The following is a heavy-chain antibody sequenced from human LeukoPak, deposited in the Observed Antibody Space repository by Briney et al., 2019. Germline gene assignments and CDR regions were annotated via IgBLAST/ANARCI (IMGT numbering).Heavy chain of an antibody. Sequence: SETLSLTCTVSGGSISSYYWSWIRQPPGKGLEWIGYIYYSGSTNYNPSLKSRATISVDTSKNQFSLKLSSVTAADTAVYYCARVVPAAIELAGWFDPWGQGTLVTVSS. D-gene: IGHD2-2*02. J-gene: IGHJ5*02. CDR3: ARVVPAAIELAGWFDP. CDR1: GGSISSYY. CDR2: IYYSGST. V-gene: IGHV4-59*01.